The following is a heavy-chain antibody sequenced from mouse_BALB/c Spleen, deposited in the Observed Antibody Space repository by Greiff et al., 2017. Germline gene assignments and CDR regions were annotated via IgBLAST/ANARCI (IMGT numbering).Heavy chain of an antibody. CDR1: GFNIKDYY. V-gene: IGHV14-4*02. Sequence: VQLKQSGAELVRSGASVKLSCTASGFNIKDYYMHWVKQRPEQGLEWIGWIDPENGDTEYAPKFQGKATMTADTSSNTAYLQLSSLTSEDTAVYYCKTYGNYAMDYWGQGTSVTVSS. CDR2: IDPENGDT. D-gene: IGHD2-1*01. CDR3: KTYGNYAMDY. J-gene: IGHJ4*01.